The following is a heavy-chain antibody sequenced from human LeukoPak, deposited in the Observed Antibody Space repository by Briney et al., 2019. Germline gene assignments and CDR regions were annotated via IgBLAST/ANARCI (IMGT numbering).Heavy chain of an antibody. CDR2: ISATSSTI. CDR3: AKYSGTYYGMDYFDS. CDR1: GFIFGDYT. V-gene: IGHV3-48*01. D-gene: IGHD1-26*01. J-gene: IGHJ4*02. Sequence: GGSLRLSCAASGFIFGDYTMNWVRQSPGKGLEWLSYISATSSTIYNADSVEGRFIISRDNAKNSLYLQMDNLKPEDTAVYFCAKYSGTYYGMDYFDSWGQGTLVTVSS.